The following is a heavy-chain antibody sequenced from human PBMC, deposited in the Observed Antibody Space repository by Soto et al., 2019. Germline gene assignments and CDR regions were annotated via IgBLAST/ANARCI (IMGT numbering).Heavy chain of an antibody. CDR3: ARGLGEQQLVQGADP. D-gene: IGHD6-13*01. CDR1: GYTFTSYA. Sequence: SVKVSCKASGYTFTSYAMHWVRQAPGQRLEWMGWINAGNGNTKYSQKFQGRVTITRDTSASTAYMELSSLRSEDTAVYYCARGLGEQQLVQGADPWGQGTLVTVSS. V-gene: IGHV1-3*01. J-gene: IGHJ5*02. CDR2: INAGNGNT.